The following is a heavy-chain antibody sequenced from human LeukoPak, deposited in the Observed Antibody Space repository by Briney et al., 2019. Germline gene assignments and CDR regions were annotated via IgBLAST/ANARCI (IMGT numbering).Heavy chain of an antibody. D-gene: IGHD6-6*01. J-gene: IGHJ4*02. CDR1: GFTFSTYA. Sequence: GGSLRLSCAASGFTFSTYAMSWVRQAPGKGLEWVSALSASGGTTYYADSVRGRFTISRDNPKNTLYLQMNSLRAEDTALYYCAKDPNSISSDYWGQGTLVTVSS. CDR3: AKDPNSISSDY. V-gene: IGHV3-23*01. CDR2: LSASGGTT.